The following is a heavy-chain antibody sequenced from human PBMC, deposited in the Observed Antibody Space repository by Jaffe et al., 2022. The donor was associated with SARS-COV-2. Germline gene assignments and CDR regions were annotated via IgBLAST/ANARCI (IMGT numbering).Heavy chain of an antibody. CDR3: ARMGGLYGDYAFDY. CDR1: GFSLSTSGMC. D-gene: IGHD4-17*01. J-gene: IGHJ4*02. V-gene: IGHV2-70*01. Sequence: QVTLRESGPALVKPTQTLTLTCTFSGFSLSTSGMCVSWIRQPPGKALEWLALIDWDDDKYYSTSLKTRLTISKDTSKNQVVLTMTNMDPVDTATYYCARMGGLYGDYAFDYWGQGTLVTVSS. CDR2: IDWDDDK.